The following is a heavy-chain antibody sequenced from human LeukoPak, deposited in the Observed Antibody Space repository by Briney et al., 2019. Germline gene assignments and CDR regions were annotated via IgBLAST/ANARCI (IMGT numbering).Heavy chain of an antibody. Sequence: GGSLRLSCAASGFTVSSNYMSWVRQAPGKGMQWVSVIYSCGSTYCADSVKGRFTISRDNSKNTLYLQMNSLRAEDTAVYYCARASTMVRGVIGAFDIWGQGTMVTVSS. CDR3: ARASTMVRGVIGAFDI. CDR1: GFTVSSNY. J-gene: IGHJ3*02. D-gene: IGHD3-10*01. V-gene: IGHV3-66*03. CDR2: IYSCGST.